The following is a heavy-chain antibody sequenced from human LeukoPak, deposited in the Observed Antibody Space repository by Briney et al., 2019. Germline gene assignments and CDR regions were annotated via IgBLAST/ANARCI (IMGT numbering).Heavy chain of an antibody. CDR3: AKGTPRGYYYMDV. Sequence: GGSLRLSCATSGFTFTDYYMTWIRQAPGKGLEYVSYISRSGTTTYYADSVKGRFTISRDNSKNTLYLQMNSLRAEDTAVYYCAKGTPRGYYYMDVWGKGTTVTVSS. V-gene: IGHV3-11*01. D-gene: IGHD2-15*01. J-gene: IGHJ6*03. CDR2: ISRSGTTT. CDR1: GFTFTDYY.